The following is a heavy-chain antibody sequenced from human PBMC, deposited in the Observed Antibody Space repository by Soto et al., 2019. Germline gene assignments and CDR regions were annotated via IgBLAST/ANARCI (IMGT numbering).Heavy chain of an antibody. Sequence: QVQLVQSVAEVKKPWSSVKVSCKASGGTFSSYAISWVRQAPGQGLEWMGGIIPIFGTANYEQKFQCRVTITADESTSTAYMELSSLRSEDTAVYYCARDLRGWPEDYDSSGYYYWGQGTLVTVSS. D-gene: IGHD3-22*01. J-gene: IGHJ4*02. CDR2: IIPIFGTA. CDR1: GGTFSSYA. V-gene: IGHV1-69*01. CDR3: ARDLRGWPEDYDSSGYYY.